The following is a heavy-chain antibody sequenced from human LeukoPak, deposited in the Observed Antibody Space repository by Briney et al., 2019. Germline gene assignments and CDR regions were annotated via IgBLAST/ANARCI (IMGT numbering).Heavy chain of an antibody. CDR1: GGSISSYY. D-gene: IGHD1-26*01. CDR2: MYYSGST. CDR3: ARDVGATPGYFDY. V-gene: IGHV4-59*01. J-gene: IGHJ4*02. Sequence: SETLSPTCTVSGGSISSYYWSRIRQPPGKGLEWIGYMYYSGSTNYNPSTNYNPSLKSRVTISVDTSKNQFSLKLSSVTAADTAVYYCARDVGATPGYFDYWGQGTLVTVSS.